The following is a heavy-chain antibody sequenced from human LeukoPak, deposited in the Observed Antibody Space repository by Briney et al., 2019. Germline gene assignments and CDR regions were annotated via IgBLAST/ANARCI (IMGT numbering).Heavy chain of an antibody. CDR3: ATVAASSGTYYLYYFHY. J-gene: IGHJ4*02. CDR2: FDPVDGET. CDR1: GSTLTELS. D-gene: IGHD1-26*01. V-gene: IGHV1-24*01. Sequence: GASVKVSCKVSGSTLTELSIHWVRQAPGKGLAWMGGFDPVDGETIYAQEFQGRVTMTEDTPTDTAYMELSSLRSEDTAVYYCATVAASSGTYYLYYFHYWGQGTLVTVSS.